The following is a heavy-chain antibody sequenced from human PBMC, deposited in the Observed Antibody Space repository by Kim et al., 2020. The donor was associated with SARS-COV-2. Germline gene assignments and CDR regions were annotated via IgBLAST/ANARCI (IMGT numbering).Heavy chain of an antibody. J-gene: IGHJ6*02. Sequence: GGSLRLSCAASGLTFDDSAMNWVRQAPGKGLEWVAVISYDGRNKEYADSVKARFSISRDNSKSTLSLQMNSLRVEDTAVYYCARGNYYESVSLSDYYNDMDVWGQGTTVTVSS. CDR3: ARGNYYESVSLSDYYNDMDV. CDR1: GLTFDDSA. CDR2: ISYDGRNK. D-gene: IGHD3-10*01. V-gene: IGHV3-30-3*01.